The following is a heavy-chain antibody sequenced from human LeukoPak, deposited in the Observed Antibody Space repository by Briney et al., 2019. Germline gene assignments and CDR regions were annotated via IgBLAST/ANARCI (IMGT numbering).Heavy chain of an antibody. J-gene: IGHJ4*02. D-gene: IGHD2-15*01. V-gene: IGHV1-18*04. CDR3: ARGAQWEDIVVVDVFDY. CDR1: GYTFTGYY. Sequence: ASVTVSCKASGYTFTGYYMHWVRQAPGQGLEWMGWISAYNGNTNYAQELQGRVTMTTDTSTSTAYMELRSLRSDDTAVYYCARGAQWEDIVVVDVFDYWGQGTLVTVSS. CDR2: ISAYNGNT.